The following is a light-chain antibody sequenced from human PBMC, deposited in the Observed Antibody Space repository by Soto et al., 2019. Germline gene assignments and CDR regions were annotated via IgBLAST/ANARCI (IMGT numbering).Light chain of an antibody. V-gene: IGKV3-20*01. Sequence: ETLLTQSPGTLSLSPGERATLSCRASQSVGGSYIAWYQQRPGQAPRLLIYDTSNRATGIPESCSGSGSGTDFTLTISRLEPEDFAVYYCQQYHNSPRTFGQGTKVEIK. CDR3: QQYHNSPRT. J-gene: IGKJ1*01. CDR2: DTS. CDR1: QSVGGSY.